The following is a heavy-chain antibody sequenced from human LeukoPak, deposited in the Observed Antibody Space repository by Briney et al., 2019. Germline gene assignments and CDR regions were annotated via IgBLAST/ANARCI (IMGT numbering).Heavy chain of an antibody. CDR3: ARDSSVGATCYY. CDR1: GGTFSSYA. V-gene: IGHV1-69*06. D-gene: IGHD1-26*01. CDR2: IIPIFGTA. J-gene: IGHJ4*02. Sequence: ASVKVSCKASGGTFSSYAISWVRQAPGQGLEWMGGIIPIFGTANYAQKFQGRVTITADKSTSTAYMELSSLRSEDTAVYYCARDSSVGATCYYWGQGTLVTVSS.